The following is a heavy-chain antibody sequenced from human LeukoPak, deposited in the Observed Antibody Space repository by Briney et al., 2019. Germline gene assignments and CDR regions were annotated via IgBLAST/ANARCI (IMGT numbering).Heavy chain of an antibody. CDR2: IYYSGST. CDR1: GFTFSSYSMN. Sequence: KPGGSLRLSCAASGFTFSSYSMNWVRQPPGKGLEWIGSIYYSGSTYYNPSLKSRVTISVDTSKNQFSLKLSSVTAADTAVYYCARHGSSGSIPFYYYYMDVWGKGTTVTVSS. D-gene: IGHD3-10*01. V-gene: IGHV4-39*01. J-gene: IGHJ6*03. CDR3: ARHGSSGSIPFYYYYMDV.